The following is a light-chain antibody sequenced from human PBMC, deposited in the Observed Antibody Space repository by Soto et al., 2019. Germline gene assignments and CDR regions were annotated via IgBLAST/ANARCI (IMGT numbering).Light chain of an antibody. J-gene: IGKJ2*01. CDR3: QQRSNWPPST. Sequence: EIVLTQSPATLSLSPGERATLSCRASQSVSSYLAWYQQKPGQAPRLLIYDASNRATGIPARFSGSGSGTDFTLSINSLAPEDFAVYYCQQRSNWPPSTFGQGTKLEIK. V-gene: IGKV3-11*01. CDR2: DAS. CDR1: QSVSSY.